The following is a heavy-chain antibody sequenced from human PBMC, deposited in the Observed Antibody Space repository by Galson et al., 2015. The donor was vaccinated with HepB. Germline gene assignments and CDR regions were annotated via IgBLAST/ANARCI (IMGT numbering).Heavy chain of an antibody. CDR2: TSSSGSTI. D-gene: IGHD3-22*01. V-gene: IGHV3-11*01. CDR3: AREGYYYDSSGYQDY. Sequence: SLRLSCAASGFTFSDYYMSWIRQAPGKGLEWVSYTSSSGSTIYYADSVKGRFTISRDNAKNSLYLQMNSLRAEDTAVYYCAREGYYYDSSGYQDYWGQGTLVTVSS. CDR1: GFTFSDYY. J-gene: IGHJ4*02.